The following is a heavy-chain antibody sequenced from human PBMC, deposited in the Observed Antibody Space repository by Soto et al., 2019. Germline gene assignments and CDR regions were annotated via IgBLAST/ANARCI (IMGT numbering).Heavy chain of an antibody. D-gene: IGHD2-2*02. V-gene: IGHV1-2*02. Sequence: QEQLVQSGAEVKKPGASVKVSCKASGYTFSGYYIYWLRQAPGQGLEWMGWINPNSGGTNYAQKFQGRVTVTRDTPTSTAYMELSRLTSDDTAVYYCARSLTEGYCTITGCYTRPLYGMDVWGQGTTVPVSS. CDR1: GYTFSGYY. CDR2: INPNSGGT. CDR3: ARSLTEGYCTITGCYTRPLYGMDV. J-gene: IGHJ6*02.